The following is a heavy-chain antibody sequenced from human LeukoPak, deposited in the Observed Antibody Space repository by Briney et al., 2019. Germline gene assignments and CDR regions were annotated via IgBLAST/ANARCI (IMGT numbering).Heavy chain of an antibody. V-gene: IGHV3-30-3*01. CDR2: ISYDGSNK. CDR3: ARDRPAVWVYYDILTGYPWGAFDI. J-gene: IGHJ3*02. Sequence: GGSLRLSCAASGFTFSSYAMHWVRQAPGKGLEWVAVISYDGSNKYYADSVKGRFTISRDNSKNTLYLQMNSLRAEDTAVYYCARDRPAVWVYYDILTGYPWGAFDIWGQGTMVTVSS. CDR1: GFTFSSYA. D-gene: IGHD3-9*01.